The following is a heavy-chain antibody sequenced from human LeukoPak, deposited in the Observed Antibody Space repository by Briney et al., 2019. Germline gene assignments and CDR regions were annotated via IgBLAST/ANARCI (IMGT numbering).Heavy chain of an antibody. CDR3: ASSPYDFWSGYFFPINWFDP. CDR2: IYYSGST. V-gene: IGHV4-59*01. J-gene: IGHJ5*02. D-gene: IGHD3-3*01. CDR1: GGSISSYY. Sequence: PSETLSLTCTVSGGSISSYYWSWIRQPPGKGLEWIGYIYYSGSTNYNPSLKSRVTISVDTSKNQFSLKLSSVTAADTAVYYCASSPYDFWSGYFFPINWFDPWGQGTLVTVSS.